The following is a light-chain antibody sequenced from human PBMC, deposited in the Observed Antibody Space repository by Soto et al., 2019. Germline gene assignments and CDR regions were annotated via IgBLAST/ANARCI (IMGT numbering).Light chain of an antibody. CDR2: DVS. CDR1: SSDVGAYNY. CDR3: SSYTTSTTGV. V-gene: IGLV2-14*01. J-gene: IGLJ3*02. Sequence: QSALTQPASVSGSPGQSITISCTGTSSDVGAYNYVSWFQQHPGKAPRLIIYDVSNRPSGVSNRFSGSKSGNTASLTISGLQAEDEADYYCSSYTTSTTGVFGGGTMVTVL.